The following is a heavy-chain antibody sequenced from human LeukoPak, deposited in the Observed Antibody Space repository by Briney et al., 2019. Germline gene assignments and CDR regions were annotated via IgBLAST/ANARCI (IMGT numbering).Heavy chain of an antibody. Sequence: VASVKASCKASGGTFSSYAISWVRQAPGQGLEWMGGIIPIFGTANYAQKFQGRVTITTDESTSTAYMELSSLGSEDTAVYYCARDGGGYGGNSDAFDIWGQGTMVTVSS. J-gene: IGHJ3*02. CDR2: IIPIFGTA. D-gene: IGHD4-23*01. CDR3: ARDGGGYGGNSDAFDI. V-gene: IGHV1-69*05. CDR1: GGTFSSYA.